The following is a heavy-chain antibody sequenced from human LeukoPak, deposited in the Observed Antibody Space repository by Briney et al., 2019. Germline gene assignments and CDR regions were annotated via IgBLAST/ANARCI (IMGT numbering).Heavy chain of an antibody. Sequence: MPSETLSLTCAVSGGSISSSNWWSWVRQPPGKGLEWIGEIYHSGSTNYNPSLKSRVTISVDKSKNKFSLKLSSVTAADTAVYYCARDEITTSDAFDIWGQGTMVTVSS. CDR3: ARDEITTSDAFDI. V-gene: IGHV4-4*02. D-gene: IGHD2/OR15-2a*01. CDR1: GGSISSSNW. J-gene: IGHJ3*02. CDR2: IYHSGST.